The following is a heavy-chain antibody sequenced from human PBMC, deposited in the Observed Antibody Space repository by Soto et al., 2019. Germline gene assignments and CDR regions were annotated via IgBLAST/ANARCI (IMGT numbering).Heavy chain of an antibody. CDR1: GFTFSTYE. D-gene: IGHD5-12*01. CDR3: ARDPSTHRGYDLGLDY. Sequence: EVQLVESGGGLVQPGGSLRLSCVASGFTFSTYEMNWVRQAPGKGLEWVSYISSSGKTIYYADSAKGRFTISRDNAKNSLYLQVNSLRAEDTAVYYCARDPSTHRGYDLGLDYWGQGTLVTVSS. V-gene: IGHV3-48*03. J-gene: IGHJ4*02. CDR2: ISSSGKTI.